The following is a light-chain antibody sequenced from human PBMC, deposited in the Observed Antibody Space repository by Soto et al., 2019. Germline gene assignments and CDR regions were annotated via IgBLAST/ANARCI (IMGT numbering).Light chain of an antibody. CDR2: DVS. CDR1: SSDVGGYNY. Sequence: QSALTQPASVSGSPGQSITISCTGTSSDVGGYNYVSWYQHHPGKAPRLMIYDVSNRPSGVSNRFSGSKSGNTASLIISGLQAEDEADYYCSSYTSRTSYVFGTGTKLTVL. J-gene: IGLJ1*01. CDR3: SSYTSRTSYV. V-gene: IGLV2-14*01.